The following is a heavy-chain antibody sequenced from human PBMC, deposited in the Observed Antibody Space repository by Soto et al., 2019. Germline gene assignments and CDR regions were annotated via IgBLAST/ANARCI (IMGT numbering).Heavy chain of an antibody. J-gene: IGHJ5*02. D-gene: IGHD1-26*01. CDR1: GFTFSSYS. CDR2: ISSSSSTI. CDR3: AREGGSLNSSDP. V-gene: IGHV3-48*02. Sequence: EVKLVESGGGLVRPGGSLRLSCAAAGFTFSSYSMNWVRQAPGKGQERVSYISSSSSTIYYADSVKGRFTISGDDAKNSLYLQMNSLRDEDTAVYYCAREGGSLNSSDPWGQGTLVTVSS.